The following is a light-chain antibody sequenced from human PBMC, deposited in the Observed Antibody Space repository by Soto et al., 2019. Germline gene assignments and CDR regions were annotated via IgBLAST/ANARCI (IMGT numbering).Light chain of an antibody. V-gene: IGKV3-11*01. CDR2: DAS. CDR1: QSVGRS. Sequence: EIVLTQSPATLSLSPGERATLSCWASQSVGRSLAWYQQKPGQAPRLLINDASNRATGIPARFGGSGSGTDFTLTISSLEPEDFAVYYCQQYGSSPRTFGQGTKVEIK. J-gene: IGKJ1*01. CDR3: QQYGSSPRT.